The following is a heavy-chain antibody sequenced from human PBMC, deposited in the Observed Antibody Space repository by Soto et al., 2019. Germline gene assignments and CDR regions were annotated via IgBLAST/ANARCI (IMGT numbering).Heavy chain of an antibody. CDR1: GFTFSSYW. V-gene: IGHV3-7*01. CDR2: IKQDGSEK. D-gene: IGHD6-13*01. J-gene: IGHJ4*02. Sequence: ESGGGLVQPGGSLRLSCAASGFTFSSYWMSWVRQAPGKGLEWVANIKQDGSEKYYVDSVKGRFTISRDNAKNSLYLQMNSLRAEDTAVYYCARERYSSSWYCDYWGQGTLVTVSS. CDR3: ARERYSSSWYCDY.